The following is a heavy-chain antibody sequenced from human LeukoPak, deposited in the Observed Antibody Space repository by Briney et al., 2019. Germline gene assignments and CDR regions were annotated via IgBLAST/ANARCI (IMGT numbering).Heavy chain of an antibody. CDR3: VVSYLIIYIY. CDR2: TKNKANSYTT. V-gene: IGHV3-72*01. J-gene: IGHJ4*02. Sequence: GGSLRLSCAASGFTFSDHYMDWVRQAPGKGLEWVGRTKNKANSYTTEYAASVKGRFTISRDNSKNSLFLQMNSLKTEDTAVYYCVVSYLIIYIYWGQGTQVTVSS. D-gene: IGHD2-15*01. CDR1: GFTFSDHY.